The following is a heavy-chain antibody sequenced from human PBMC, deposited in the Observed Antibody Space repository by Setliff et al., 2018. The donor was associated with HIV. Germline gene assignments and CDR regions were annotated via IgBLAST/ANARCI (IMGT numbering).Heavy chain of an antibody. Sequence: GGSLRLSCAASGYAFDNYCMTWVRQAPGKGPEWVSAISDGGGSTYYAVSVKGRFTISRDNSKNTLYLQMNSLRVEDTAVYYCAKEPKLGGIAAPFDYWGQGTLVTVSS. V-gene: IGHV3-23*01. J-gene: IGHJ4*02. CDR3: AKEPKLGGIAAPFDY. CDR2: ISDGGGST. D-gene: IGHD6-6*01. CDR1: GYAFDNYC.